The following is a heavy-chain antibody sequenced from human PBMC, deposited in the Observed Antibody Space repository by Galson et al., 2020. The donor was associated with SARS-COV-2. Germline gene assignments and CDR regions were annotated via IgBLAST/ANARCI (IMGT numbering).Heavy chain of an antibody. Sequence: ASEKVSCMASGYIFTNHGIIWVRQAPGQGLEWMGWISGYNGNTNYPQELQGRVTMTIGTSTSTAYMELRSLTSDDTAVYYWAREGGLYCRGSTCDDKGWCAPWGQGTLVTDSS. V-gene: IGHV1-18*04. CDR2: ISGYNGNT. J-gene: IGHJ5*02. CDR3: AREGGLYCRGSTCDDKGWCAP. D-gene: IGHD2-15*01. CDR1: GYIFTNHG.